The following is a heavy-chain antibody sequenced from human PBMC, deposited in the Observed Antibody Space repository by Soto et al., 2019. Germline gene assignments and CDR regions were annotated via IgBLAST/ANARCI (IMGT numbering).Heavy chain of an antibody. CDR3: ARDTLVGATRFFDY. Sequence: SETLSLTCTVSGGSVSSGSYYWSWIRQPPGKGLEWIGYIYYSGSTNYNPSLKSRVTISVDTSKNQFSLKLSSVTAADTAVYYCARDTLVGATRFFDYWGQGPLVTVSS. J-gene: IGHJ4*02. D-gene: IGHD1-26*01. V-gene: IGHV4-61*01. CDR2: IYYSGST. CDR1: GGSVSSGSYY.